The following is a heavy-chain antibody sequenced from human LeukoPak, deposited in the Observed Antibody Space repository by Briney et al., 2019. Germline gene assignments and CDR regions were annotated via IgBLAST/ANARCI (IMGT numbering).Heavy chain of an antibody. Sequence: GGSLRLSCAASGFTFSSYSMNWVRQAPGKGLEWVSSISSSSSYIYYADSVKGRFTISRDNAKNSLYPQMNSLRAEDTAVYYCARGGDYYDFWSGENWFDPWGQGTLVTVSS. J-gene: IGHJ5*02. D-gene: IGHD3-3*01. CDR1: GFTFSSYS. CDR3: ARGGDYYDFWSGENWFDP. V-gene: IGHV3-21*01. CDR2: ISSSSSYI.